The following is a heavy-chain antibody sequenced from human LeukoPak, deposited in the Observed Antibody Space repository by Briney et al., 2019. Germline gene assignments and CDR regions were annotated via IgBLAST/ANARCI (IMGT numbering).Heavy chain of an antibody. CDR2: INWNGGST. D-gene: IGHD5-12*01. CDR1: GFTFDDYG. J-gene: IGHJ4*02. CDR3: ARARDIVATIVPRGGVDY. V-gene: IGHV3-20*04. Sequence: PGGSPRLSCAASGFTFDDYGMSWVRQAPGKGLEWVSGINWNGGSTGYADSVKGRFTISRDNAKNSLYLQMNSLRAEDTALYYCARARDIVATIVPRGGVDYCGQGTLVTVSS.